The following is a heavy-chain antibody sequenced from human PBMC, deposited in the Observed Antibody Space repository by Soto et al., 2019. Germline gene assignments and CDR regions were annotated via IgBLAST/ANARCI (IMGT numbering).Heavy chain of an antibody. D-gene: IGHD5-12*01. J-gene: IGHJ4*02. V-gene: IGHV1-18*01. Sequence: ASVKVSCKASGYTFTRSGISWARQAPGQGPEWMGWISSYNGDTNYAQTFQGRVTMTTDTSTSTAYMELSSLRSDDTAVYYCARGRWLQWVFDYWGQGTLVTVSS. CDR3: ARGRWLQWVFDY. CDR2: ISSYNGDT. CDR1: GYTFTRSG.